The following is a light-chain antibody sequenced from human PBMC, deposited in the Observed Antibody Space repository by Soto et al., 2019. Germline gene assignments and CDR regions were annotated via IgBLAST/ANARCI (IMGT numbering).Light chain of an antibody. CDR3: HQYGNSPPWT. J-gene: IGKJ1*01. Sequence: EIVLTQSPGTLSLSRGGNDTVSCRASHSVNSLYLAWFQQKPGQAPRLLIYAASSRATGIPDRFSGSGSWRDFPLTISRVEPEDFAVYYCHQYGNSPPWTFGQGTKVEIK. CDR2: AAS. CDR1: HSVNSLY. V-gene: IGKV3-20*01.